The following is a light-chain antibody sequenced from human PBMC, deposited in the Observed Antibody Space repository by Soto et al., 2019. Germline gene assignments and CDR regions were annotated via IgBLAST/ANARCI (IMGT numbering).Light chain of an antibody. Sequence: QSVLTQPPSVSAAPGQTVTIYCSGTSSNIGNNYVSWYQHLPGTAPRILIYDNYKRPSGIPDRFSGFKSGTSATLGITGLQTGDEADYYCGTWDTSLRVFYVFGSGTKVTVL. CDR2: DNY. V-gene: IGLV1-51*01. J-gene: IGLJ1*01. CDR3: GTWDTSLRVFYV. CDR1: SSNIGNNY.